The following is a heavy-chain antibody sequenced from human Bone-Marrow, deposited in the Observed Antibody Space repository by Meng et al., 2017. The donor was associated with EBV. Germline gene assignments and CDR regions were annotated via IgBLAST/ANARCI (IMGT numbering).Heavy chain of an antibody. CDR3: ARGPGLRHPFDY. Sequence: QVQLQQGGAGLLKPSETLSPPCAVYGGSFSGYYCSWIRQPPGKGLEWIGEINHSGGTNYNPSLKSRVTISGDTSKNQFSLKLSSVTAADTAVYYCARGPGLRHPFDYWGQGTLVTVSS. D-gene: IGHD3/OR15-3a*01. V-gene: IGHV4-34*01. CDR2: INHSGGT. CDR1: GGSFSGYY. J-gene: IGHJ4*02.